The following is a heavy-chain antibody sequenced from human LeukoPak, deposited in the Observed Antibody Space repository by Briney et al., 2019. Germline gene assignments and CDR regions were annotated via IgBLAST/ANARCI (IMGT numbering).Heavy chain of an antibody. Sequence: SETLSLTCTVSGGSISSSDYHWAWIRQPPGKGLEWIGSIYYSGSTYYNPSLKSRVTISVDTSKNQFSLKLSSVTAADTAVYYCARHRTHLDWFGPWGQGTLVTVSS. CDR3: ARHRTHLDWFGP. V-gene: IGHV4-39*01. D-gene: IGHD1-14*01. CDR1: GGSISSSDYH. CDR2: IYYSGST. J-gene: IGHJ5*02.